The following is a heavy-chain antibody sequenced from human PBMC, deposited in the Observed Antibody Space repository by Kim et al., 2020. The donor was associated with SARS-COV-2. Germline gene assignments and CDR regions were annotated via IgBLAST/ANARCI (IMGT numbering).Heavy chain of an antibody. V-gene: IGHV5-10-1*01. Sequence: GESLKISCKGSGYSFTSYWISWVRQMPGKGLEWMGRIDPSDSYTNYSPSFQGHVTISADKSISTAYLQWSSLKASDTAMYYCARHEAYDFWSGYYRFWGQGTLVTVSS. CDR2: IDPSDSYT. CDR1: GYSFTSYW. D-gene: IGHD3-3*01. CDR3: ARHEAYDFWSGYYRF. J-gene: IGHJ4*02.